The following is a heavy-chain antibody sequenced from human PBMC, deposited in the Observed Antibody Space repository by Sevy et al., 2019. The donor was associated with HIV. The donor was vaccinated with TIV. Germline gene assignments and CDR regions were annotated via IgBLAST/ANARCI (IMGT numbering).Heavy chain of an antibody. Sequence: ASVKVSCKATEYTFIDYYIHWVRQAPGQGLEWMGWINPKRSGANYAQSFQGRVTMTRDTSLNTIYMQLTSLRGDDTAVYYCAREEIGYGMDVWGQGTAVAVSS. CDR1: EYTFIDYY. V-gene: IGHV1-2*02. J-gene: IGHJ6*02. CDR3: AREEIGYGMDV. CDR2: INPKRSGA.